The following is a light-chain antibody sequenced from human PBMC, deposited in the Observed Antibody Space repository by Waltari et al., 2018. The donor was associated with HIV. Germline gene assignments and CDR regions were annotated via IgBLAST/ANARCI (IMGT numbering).Light chain of an antibody. CDR2: GNN. J-gene: IGLJ2*01. CDR3: HCTDSSLMGPVV. Sequence: QSVLTQPPSVSGAPGQRVTISCTGNSSNIGAGHAVHWYRQLPGTAPKFLIAGNNFRPSGVPDRVSGSKSGTSASLVITGLQADDDAVYYCHCTDSSLMGPVVFGGGTKLTVL. V-gene: IGLV1-40*01. CDR1: SSNIGAGHA.